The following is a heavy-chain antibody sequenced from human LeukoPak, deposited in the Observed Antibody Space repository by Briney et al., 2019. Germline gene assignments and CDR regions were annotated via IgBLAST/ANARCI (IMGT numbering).Heavy chain of an antibody. D-gene: IGHD3-22*01. CDR1: GFTFSSYA. CDR3: AKDFGDLVVVINHFDY. CDR2: ISGSGGST. Sequence: GGSLRLSCAASGFTFSSYAMSWVRQAPGKGLEWVSAISGSGGSTYYADSVKGRFTISRDNSKNTLYLQMNSLRAEDTAVYYCAKDFGDLVVVINHFDYWGQGTLVTVSS. J-gene: IGHJ4*02. V-gene: IGHV3-23*01.